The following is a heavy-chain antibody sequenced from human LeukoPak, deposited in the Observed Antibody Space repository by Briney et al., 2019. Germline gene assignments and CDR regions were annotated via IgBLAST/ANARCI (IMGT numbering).Heavy chain of an antibody. Sequence: SETLSLTCTVSGGSISSYYWGWIRQPPGKGLEWIGYIYYSGSTNYNPSLKSRVTISVDTSKNQFSLKLSSVTAADTAVYYCARGNYDFWSGPSYYYYYMDVWGKGTTVTVSS. J-gene: IGHJ6*03. CDR3: ARGNYDFWSGPSYYYYYMDV. CDR1: GGSISSYY. D-gene: IGHD3-3*01. V-gene: IGHV4-59*01. CDR2: IYYSGST.